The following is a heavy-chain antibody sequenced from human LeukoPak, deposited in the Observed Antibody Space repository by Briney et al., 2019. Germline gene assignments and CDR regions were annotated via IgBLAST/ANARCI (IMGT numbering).Heavy chain of an antibody. Sequence: TSETLTLTCTVSGGSISSGDYYWSWIRQPPGKGLEWIGYTYYSGSTYYNPSLKSRVTISVDTSKNQFSLKLSSVTAADTAVYYCARPYTALTHDAFDIWGQGTMVTVSS. CDR3: ARPYTALTHDAFDI. D-gene: IGHD5-18*01. V-gene: IGHV4-30-4*01. J-gene: IGHJ3*02. CDR1: GGSISSGDYY. CDR2: TYYSGST.